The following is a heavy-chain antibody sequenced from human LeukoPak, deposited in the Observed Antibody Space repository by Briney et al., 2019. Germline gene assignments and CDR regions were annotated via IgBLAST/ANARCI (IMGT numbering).Heavy chain of an antibody. D-gene: IGHD4-17*01. V-gene: IGHV1-2*02. J-gene: IGHJ4*02. CDR1: GYTFSGYY. CDR2: INPSSGGT. CDR3: ARDSLRFFDY. Sequence: ASVKVSCKASGYTFSGYYIHWVRQAPGQGLEWMGWINPSSGGTNYAQKFQGRVTMTRDTSISTAYMELSRLRSDDTAVYYCARDSLRFFDYWGQGTLVTVSS.